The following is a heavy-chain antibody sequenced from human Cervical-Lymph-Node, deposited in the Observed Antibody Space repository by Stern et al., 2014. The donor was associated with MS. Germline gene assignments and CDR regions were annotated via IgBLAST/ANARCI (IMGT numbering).Heavy chain of an antibody. V-gene: IGHV3-30*09. Sequence: QVQLVESGGGVVQPERSLRLSCAASGFTFNTHAMHWVRQAPGRGLEWVGVISAADGSDKYDADSVTGRFAISRDNSKNTVFLQMNSLRPEDTAVYYCARSRSIGWFDYWGQGTLVTVSS. D-gene: IGHD6-19*01. CDR3: ARSRSIGWFDY. J-gene: IGHJ4*02. CDR2: ISAADGSDK. CDR1: GFTFNTHA.